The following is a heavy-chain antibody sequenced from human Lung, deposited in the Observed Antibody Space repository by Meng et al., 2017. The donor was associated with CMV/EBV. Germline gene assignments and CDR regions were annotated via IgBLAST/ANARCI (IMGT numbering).Heavy chain of an antibody. CDR1: GFTVSRNY. CDR2: IYGSGTT. CDR3: ARGADTPMVLPPDF. J-gene: IGHJ4*02. Sequence: LSLTCAASGFTVSRNYMGWVRQAPGKGLEWVSVIYGSGTTNYPDFVKGRFTISRDNSRNTVYLQMNSLRAEDTAVYFCARGADTPMVLPPDFWGQGSLVXVSS. D-gene: IGHD5-18*01. V-gene: IGHV3-66*02.